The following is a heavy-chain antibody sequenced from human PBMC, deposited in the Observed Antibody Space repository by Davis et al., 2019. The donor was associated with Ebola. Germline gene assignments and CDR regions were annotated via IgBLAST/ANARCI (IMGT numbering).Heavy chain of an antibody. Sequence: GESLKISCAASGFSFSNCWMSWVRQAPGKGLEWVSGISDSGDSTEYIDSVKGRFTISRDNSKNTLHLQMNSLRAEDTAVYYCAKALYFGSVVHYFDSWGQGTLVTVSS. CDR1: GFSFSNCW. D-gene: IGHD3-3*01. J-gene: IGHJ4*02. V-gene: IGHV3-23*01. CDR2: ISDSGDST. CDR3: AKALYFGSVVHYFDS.